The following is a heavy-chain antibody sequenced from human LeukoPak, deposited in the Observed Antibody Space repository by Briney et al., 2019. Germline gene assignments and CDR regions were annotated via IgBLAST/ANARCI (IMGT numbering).Heavy chain of an antibody. D-gene: IGHD6-19*01. J-gene: IGHJ4*02. CDR2: INAGNGNT. V-gene: IGHV1-3*01. CDR3: ARDSVLIAVAGYFDY. CDR1: GYTFTSYA. Sequence: ASVKVSCKASGYTFTSYAMHWVRQAPGQRLEWMGWINAGNGNTKYSQKFQGRVTITRDTSASTAYMELSSLRSEDTAVYYCARDSVLIAVAGYFDYWGQGTLVTVSP.